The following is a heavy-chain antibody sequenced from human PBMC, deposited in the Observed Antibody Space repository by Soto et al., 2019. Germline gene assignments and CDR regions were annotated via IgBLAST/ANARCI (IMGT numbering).Heavy chain of an antibody. CDR1: GFSFSDYA. D-gene: IGHD6-13*01. V-gene: IGHV3-23*01. CDR3: AKRSPYSSGWYSPIFDY. J-gene: IGHJ4*02. CDR2: ISESGGST. Sequence: LRLSCAASGFSFSDYAMSWVRQAPGKGLEWVSVISESGGSTHYADSVRGRFTVSRDNSKNSLSLRMNSLRDEDTAVYFCAKRSPYSSGWYSPIFDYWGQGAPVTVSS.